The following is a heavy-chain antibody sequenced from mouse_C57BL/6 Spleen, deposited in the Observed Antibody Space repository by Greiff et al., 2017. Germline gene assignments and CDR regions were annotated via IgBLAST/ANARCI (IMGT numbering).Heavy chain of an antibody. CDR1: GFTFTDYY. J-gene: IGHJ4*01. CDR2: IRNKANGYTT. V-gene: IGHV7-3*01. CDR3: ARLREGYAMDY. Sequence: EVQLQKSGGGLVQPGGSLSLSCAASGFTFTDYYMSWVRQPPGKALEWLGFIRNKANGYTTEYSASVKGRFTISRDNSQSILYLQMNALRAEDSATYYCARLREGYAMDYWGQGTSVTVSS. D-gene: IGHD2-12*01.